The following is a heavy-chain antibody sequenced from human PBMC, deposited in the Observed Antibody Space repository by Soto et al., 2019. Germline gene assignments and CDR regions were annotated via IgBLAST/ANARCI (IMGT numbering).Heavy chain of an antibody. CDR2: IWYDGSNK. J-gene: IGHJ6*02. Sequence: QVQLVESGGGVVQPGRSLRLSCAASGFTFSSYGMHWVRQAPGKGLEWVAVIWYDGSNKYYADSVKGRFTISRDNSKNTLYQQMNSLRAEDTAVYYCARASVGANFYYYYGMDVWGQGTTVTVSS. CDR3: ARASVGANFYYYYGMDV. D-gene: IGHD1-26*01. CDR1: GFTFSSYG. V-gene: IGHV3-33*01.